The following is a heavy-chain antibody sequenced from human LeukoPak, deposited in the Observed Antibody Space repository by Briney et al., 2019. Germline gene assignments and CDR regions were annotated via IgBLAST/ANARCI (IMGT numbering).Heavy chain of an antibody. Sequence: SETLSLTCTVSGGSISSYYWSWIRQPAGKGLEWIGRIYTSGSTNYNPSLKSRVTMSVDTSKNQFSLKLSSVTAADTAVYYCARHGSGSYYTPYYYYYYMDVWGKGTTVTISS. D-gene: IGHD3-10*01. V-gene: IGHV4-4*07. CDR2: IYTSGST. CDR3: ARHGSGSYYTPYYYYYYMDV. CDR1: GGSISSYY. J-gene: IGHJ6*03.